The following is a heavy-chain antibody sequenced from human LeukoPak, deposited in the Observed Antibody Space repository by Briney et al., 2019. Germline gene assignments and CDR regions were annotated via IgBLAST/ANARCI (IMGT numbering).Heavy chain of an antibody. J-gene: IGHJ2*01. D-gene: IGHD2-2*01. Sequence: PGGSLRLSCAASGFTFSSYAMSWVRQAPGKGLEWVSSISSSTTDIGYADSMKGRFTISRDNAKNSLYLQMNSLRAEDTAVYYCAREQLPERYFDLWGRGTLVTVSS. CDR3: AREQLPERYFDL. CDR2: ISSSTTDI. CDR1: GFTFSSYA. V-gene: IGHV3-21*01.